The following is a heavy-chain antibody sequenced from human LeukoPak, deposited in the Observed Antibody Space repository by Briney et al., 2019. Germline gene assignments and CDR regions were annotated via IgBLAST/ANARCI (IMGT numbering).Heavy chain of an antibody. D-gene: IGHD3-22*01. CDR3: AKGSRMKYYYDSSGYYTD. J-gene: IGHJ4*02. V-gene: IGHV3-30*07. CDR2: ISYDGSNK. Sequence: PGGSLRLSCAASGFTFSSYAMHWVRQAPGKGLEWVAVISYDGSNKYYADSVKGRFTISRDNSKNTLYLQMNSLRAEDTAVYYCAKGSRMKYYYDSSGYYTDWGQGTLVTVSS. CDR1: GFTFSSYA.